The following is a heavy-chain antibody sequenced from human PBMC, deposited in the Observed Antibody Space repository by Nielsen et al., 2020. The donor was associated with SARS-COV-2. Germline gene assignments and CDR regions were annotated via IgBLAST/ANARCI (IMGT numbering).Heavy chain of an antibody. CDR3: TRVRDDYGGNFFDY. D-gene: IGHD4-23*01. Sequence: ASVKVSCKVSGYTLTELSMHWVRQAPGKGLEWMGWMNPNSGNTGYAQKFQGRVTMTEDTSTDTAYMELSSLRSEDTAVYYCTRVRDDYGGNFFDYWGQGTLVTVSS. CDR1: GYTLTELS. CDR2: MNPNSGNT. J-gene: IGHJ4*02. V-gene: IGHV1-24*01.